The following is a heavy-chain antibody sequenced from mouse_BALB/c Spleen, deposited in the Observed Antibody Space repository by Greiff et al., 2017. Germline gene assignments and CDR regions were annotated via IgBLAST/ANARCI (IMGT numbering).Heavy chain of an antibody. CDR3: TRRYDYDYAMDY. J-gene: IGHJ4*01. V-gene: IGHV6-6*02. CDR1: GFTFSNYW. Sequence: EVMLVESGGGLVQPGGSMKLSCVASGFTFSNYWMNWVRQSPEKGLEWVAEIRLKSNNYATHYAESVKGRFTISRDDSKSSVYLQMNNLRAEDTGIYYCTRRYDYDYAMDYWGQGTSVTVSS. CDR2: IRLKSNNYAT. D-gene: IGHD2-4*01.